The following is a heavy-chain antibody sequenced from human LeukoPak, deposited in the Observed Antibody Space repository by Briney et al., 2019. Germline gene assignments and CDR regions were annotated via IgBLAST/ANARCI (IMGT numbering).Heavy chain of an antibody. CDR3: TRDPGTVAIDY. Sequence: GGSLRLPCAASGFTFDDYAMSWVREAPGKGLEWVSGIGKHGGNPGYADSVKGRFTISRDNAKNSLYLQMNSLRAEDTALFFCTRDPGTVAIDYWGQGTLVTVSS. CDR1: GFTFDDYA. V-gene: IGHV3-20*04. CDR2: IGKHGGNP. D-gene: IGHD6-19*01. J-gene: IGHJ4*02.